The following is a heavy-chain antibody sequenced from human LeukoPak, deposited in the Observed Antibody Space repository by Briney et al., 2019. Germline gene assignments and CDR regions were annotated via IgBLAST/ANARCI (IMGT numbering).Heavy chain of an antibody. CDR2: IYYSGST. CDR3: AVAEGWGGFDY. CDR1: GGSISSYY. D-gene: IGHD6-19*01. V-gene: IGHV4-59*08. J-gene: IGHJ4*02. Sequence: PSETLSPTCTVSGGSISSYYWSWIRQPPGKGLEWIGYIYYSGSTNYNPSLKSRVTISVDTSKNQFSLKLGSVTAADTAVYYCAVAEGWGGFDYWGQGTLVTVSS.